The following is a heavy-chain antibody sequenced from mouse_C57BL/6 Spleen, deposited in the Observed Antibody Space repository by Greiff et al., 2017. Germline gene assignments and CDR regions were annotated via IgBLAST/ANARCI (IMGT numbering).Heavy chain of an antibody. V-gene: IGHV1-55*01. CDR3: ARAGSYYSNYAWFAY. CDR2: IYPGSGST. D-gene: IGHD2-5*01. Sequence: QVQLQQPGAELVKPGASVKMSCKASGYTFTSYWITWVKQRPGQGLEWIGDIYPGSGSTTYNEKFKSKATLTVDTSSSTAYMQLSSLTSEDSAVYYCARAGSYYSNYAWFAYWGQGTLVTVSA. CDR1: GYTFTSYW. J-gene: IGHJ3*01.